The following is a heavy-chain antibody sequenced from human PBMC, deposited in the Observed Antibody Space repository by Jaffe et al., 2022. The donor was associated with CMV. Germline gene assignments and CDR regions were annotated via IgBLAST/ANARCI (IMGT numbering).Heavy chain of an antibody. CDR2: ITPMLSIA. J-gene: IGHJ6*03. Sequence: QVQLVQSGAEVKKPGSSVKVSCKASGGTFNNYAIIWVRQAPGQGLEWMGRITPMLSIANYAQKFQGRVTITADPSTNTVYMDLTTLRSEDTAVYYCARDPCSRGLLLDHYMDIWGRGTTVTVSS. V-gene: IGHV1-69*09. D-gene: IGHD2-2*01. CDR1: GGTFNNYA. CDR3: ARDPCSRGLLLDHYMDI.